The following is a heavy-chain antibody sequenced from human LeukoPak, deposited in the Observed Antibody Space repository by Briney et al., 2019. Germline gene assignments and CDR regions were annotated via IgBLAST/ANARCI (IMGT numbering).Heavy chain of an antibody. V-gene: IGHV3-21*01. D-gene: IGHD3-10*01. Sequence: GGSLRLSCAASGFTFSSYSMNWVRQAPGKGLEWVPSISVNNNYIYYADSLKGRFTISRDNAKSSLYLQMNSVTADDTAIYYCARDLRVWYGTAEIWGQGTMVTVSS. CDR3: ARDLRVWYGTAEI. CDR2: ISVNNNYI. CDR1: GFTFSSYS. J-gene: IGHJ3*02.